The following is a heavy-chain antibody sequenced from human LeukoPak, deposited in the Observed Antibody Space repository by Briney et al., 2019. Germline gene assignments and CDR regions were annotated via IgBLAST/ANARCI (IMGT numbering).Heavy chain of an antibody. V-gene: IGHV4-34*01. D-gene: IGHD2-15*01. CDR1: GGSFSGYY. Sequence: PSETLSLTCAVYGGSFSGYYWSWIRQPPGKGLEWIGEINHSGSTNYNPSLKSRVTISVDTSKNQFSLKLSSVTAADTAVYYCARGGIYCSGGSCYFNAFDIWGQGTMVTVSS. CDR2: INHSGST. CDR3: ARGGIYCSGGSCYFNAFDI. J-gene: IGHJ3*02.